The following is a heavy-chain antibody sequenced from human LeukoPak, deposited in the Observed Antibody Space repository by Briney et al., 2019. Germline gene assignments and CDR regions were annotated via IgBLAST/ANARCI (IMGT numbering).Heavy chain of an antibody. CDR3: ARQIRRPLGSIAARPDY. CDR2: ISSSSSTI. D-gene: IGHD6-6*01. Sequence: GGSLRLSCAASGFTFSSYSMNWDRQAPGKGLEWVSYISSSSSTIYYADSVKGRFTISRDNAKNSLYLQMNGLRAEDTAVYYCARQIRRPLGSIAARPDYWGQGTLVTVSS. V-gene: IGHV3-48*01. J-gene: IGHJ4*02. CDR1: GFTFSSYS.